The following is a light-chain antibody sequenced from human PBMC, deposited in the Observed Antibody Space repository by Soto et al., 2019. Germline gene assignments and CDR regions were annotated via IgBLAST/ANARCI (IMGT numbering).Light chain of an antibody. CDR2: GNS. V-gene: IGLV1-40*01. CDR3: QTYDSSLYVV. Sequence: QSVLTQPPSVSGAPGQRVTISCTGSSSNIGAGYDVHWYQQLPGTAPKLLIYGNSNRPSGVPDRFSGSKSGTSASLAITGRQAEDEADYFCQTYDSSLYVVFGVGTKRTVL. CDR1: SSNIGAGYD. J-gene: IGLJ2*01.